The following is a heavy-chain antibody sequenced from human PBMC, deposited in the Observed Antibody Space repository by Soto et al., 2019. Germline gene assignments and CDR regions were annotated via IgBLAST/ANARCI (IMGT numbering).Heavy chain of an antibody. Sequence: EVQLVESGGGLVQPGRSLRLACAASGFTFDQYTMHWVRQAPGKGLEGVSSITWHSGTIGYADSVKGRFTISRDNAKNPLYLQMNSLRGEDTALYYCAKEMITFGDFNYYYMDVWGNGTTVTVSS. CDR3: AKEMITFGDFNYYYMDV. J-gene: IGHJ6*03. V-gene: IGHV3-9*01. CDR1: GFTFDQYT. D-gene: IGHD3-16*01. CDR2: ITWHSGTI.